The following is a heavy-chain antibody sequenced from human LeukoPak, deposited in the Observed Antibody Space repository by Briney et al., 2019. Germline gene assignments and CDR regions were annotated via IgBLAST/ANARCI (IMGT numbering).Heavy chain of an antibody. CDR3: ARTILKGYSTPHAFDI. CDR1: GYTFHNYG. D-gene: IGHD6-13*01. J-gene: IGHJ3*02. CDR2: ISAYNGNT. Sequence: ASVKVSCKASGYTFHNYGISWVRQAPGQGLEWMGWISAYNGNTNYAQKLQGRVTMTTDTSTSTAYMELRSLRSDDTAVYYCARTILKGYSTPHAFDIWGQGTMVTVSS. V-gene: IGHV1-18*01.